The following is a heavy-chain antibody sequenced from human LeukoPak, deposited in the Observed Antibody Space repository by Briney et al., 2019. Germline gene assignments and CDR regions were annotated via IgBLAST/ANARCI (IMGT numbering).Heavy chain of an antibody. CDR2: IKQDGSEK. Sequence: GGSLRLSCAASGFTFSSYWMSWVRQAPGKGLEWVANIKQDGSEKYYVDSVKGRFTISRDNAKNSLYLQMNSLRAEDTAVYYCARDYDSSGYYYTLWYYYYGMDVWGQGTTVTVSS. V-gene: IGHV3-7*01. CDR3: ARDYDSSGYYYTLWYYYYGMDV. J-gene: IGHJ6*02. D-gene: IGHD3-22*01. CDR1: GFTFSSYW.